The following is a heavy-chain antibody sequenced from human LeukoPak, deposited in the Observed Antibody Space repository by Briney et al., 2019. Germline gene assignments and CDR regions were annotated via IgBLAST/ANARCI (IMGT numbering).Heavy chain of an antibody. D-gene: IGHD6-13*01. J-gene: IGHJ6*03. CDR2: IYHSGRT. V-gene: IGHV4-4*02. CDR3: ARSGDSSSWYYYYYMDV. Sequence: SETLSLTCAVSGDSISSSNWWSWVRQPPGKGLEWIGEIYHSGRTNYNPSLKSRVTISLDKSKNQFSLKLSSVTAADTAVYYCARSGDSSSWYYYYYMDVWGKGTTVTISS. CDR1: GDSISSSNW.